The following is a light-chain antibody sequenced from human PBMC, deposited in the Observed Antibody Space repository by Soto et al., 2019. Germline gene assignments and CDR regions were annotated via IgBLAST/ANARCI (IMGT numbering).Light chain of an antibody. Sequence: QSVLTQPPSVSGAPGQRVTISCTGSSSNIGAGYTVHWYQQLPGTAPKLLIYGNTNRPSGVPDRFSGSKSATSASLAITGLQAEDEADYYCQSYDSSLSGSVFGGGTQLTVL. J-gene: IGLJ3*02. CDR2: GNT. CDR1: SSNIGAGYT. CDR3: QSYDSSLSGSV. V-gene: IGLV1-40*01.